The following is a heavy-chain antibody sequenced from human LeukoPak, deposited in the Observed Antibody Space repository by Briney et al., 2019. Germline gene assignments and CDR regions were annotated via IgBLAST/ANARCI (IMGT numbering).Heavy chain of an antibody. Sequence: SETLSLTCTVSGGSISSYYWSWIRQPPGKGLEWIGSIYYSGSTYYNPSLKSRVTISVDTSKNQFSLKLSSVTAADTAVYYCARSWQQTFLFWFDPWGQGTLVTVSS. CDR2: IYYSGST. D-gene: IGHD6-13*01. CDR3: ARSWQQTFLFWFDP. V-gene: IGHV4-59*12. CDR1: GGSISSYY. J-gene: IGHJ5*02.